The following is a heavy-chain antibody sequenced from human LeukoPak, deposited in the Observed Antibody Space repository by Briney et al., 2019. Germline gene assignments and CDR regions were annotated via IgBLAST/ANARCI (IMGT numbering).Heavy chain of an antibody. Sequence: PESLSLTCAVYVGSLTGDYSSCSRQPPEEGLGWVCEINLGGITHYNPTRKSAVTISVDTSKKQYSLKLSSVTAADTVVDYSARRNTMIPYHFTFDYWGQGTLVTVSS. CDR2: INLGGIT. CDR3: ARRNTMIPYHFTFDY. J-gene: IGHJ4*02. D-gene: IGHD3-22*01. V-gene: IGHV4-34*01. CDR1: VGSLTGDY.